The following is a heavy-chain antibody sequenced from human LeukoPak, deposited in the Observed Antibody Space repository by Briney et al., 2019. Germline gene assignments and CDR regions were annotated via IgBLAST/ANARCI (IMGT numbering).Heavy chain of an antibody. CDR2: IKQDGSEK. V-gene: IGHV3-7*01. D-gene: IGHD2-21*01. J-gene: IGHJ4*02. Sequence: PGGSLRLSCAASGFTSSSYWMSWVRQAPGKGLEWVANIKQDGSEKYYVDSVKGRFTISRDNAENSLYLQMNSLRAEDTAVYYCASPGEGGRLWDFDYWGQGTLVTGSS. CDR1: GFTSSSYW. CDR3: ASPGEGGRLWDFDY.